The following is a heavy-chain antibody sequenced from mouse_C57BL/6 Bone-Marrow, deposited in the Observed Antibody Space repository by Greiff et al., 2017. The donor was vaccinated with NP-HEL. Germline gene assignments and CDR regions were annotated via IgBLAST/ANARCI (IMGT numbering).Heavy chain of an antibody. CDR1: GFTFSSYG. V-gene: IGHV5-6*01. CDR3: ARQRLYGSSPRYFDV. J-gene: IGHJ1*03. D-gene: IGHD1-1*01. CDR2: ISSGGSYT. Sequence: EVQLVESGGDLVKPGGSLKLSCAASGFTFSSYGMSWVRQTPDKRLEWVATISSGGSYTYYPDSVKGRFTISRDNAKNTLYLQMSSLKSEDTAMYYCARQRLYGSSPRYFDVWGTGTTVTVSS.